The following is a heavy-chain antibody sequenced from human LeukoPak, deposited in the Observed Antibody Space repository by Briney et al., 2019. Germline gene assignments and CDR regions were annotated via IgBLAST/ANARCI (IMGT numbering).Heavy chain of an antibody. CDR3: ARVRYDSSGYYYGARYAFDI. Sequence: GGSLRLSCAASGSTFSDYYMSWIRQAPGKGLEWVSYISSSGTTIYYADSVKGRFTISRDNAKNSLYLQMNSLRAEDTAVYYCARVRYDSSGYYYGARYAFDIWGQGTMVTVSS. J-gene: IGHJ3*02. CDR1: GSTFSDYY. CDR2: ISSSGTTI. D-gene: IGHD3-22*01. V-gene: IGHV3-11*01.